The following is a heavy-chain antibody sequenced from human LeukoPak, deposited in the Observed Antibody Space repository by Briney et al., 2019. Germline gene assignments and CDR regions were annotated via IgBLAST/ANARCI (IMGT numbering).Heavy chain of an antibody. CDR3: AVDWYDSSGYGTFDY. Sequence: GGSLRLSCAASGFSFSRYGMSWVRQGPGKGLDWVSTITGSGGNTDYADSVKGRFTISRDNSKNTLYLQMHSLRAEDTAVYYCAVDWYDSSGYGTFDYWGQGTLVTVSS. V-gene: IGHV3-23*01. CDR1: GFSFSRYG. CDR2: ITGSGGNT. D-gene: IGHD3-22*01. J-gene: IGHJ4*02.